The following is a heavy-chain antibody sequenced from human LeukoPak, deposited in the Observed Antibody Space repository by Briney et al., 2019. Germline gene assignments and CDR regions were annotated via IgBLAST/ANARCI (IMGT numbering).Heavy chain of an antibody. V-gene: IGHV4-59*08. CDR1: GGSISSYY. CDR3: ARRGYSTSGGHWFDP. J-gene: IGHJ5*02. Sequence: SETLSLTCTVSGGSISSYYWSWIRQPPGKRLEWVGYILYGGSTTYNPSLKSRVTISVDTSRNQFSLRLTSVTAADTAVYYCARRGYSTSGGHWFDPWAREPWSPSPQ. D-gene: IGHD6-13*01. CDR2: ILYGGST.